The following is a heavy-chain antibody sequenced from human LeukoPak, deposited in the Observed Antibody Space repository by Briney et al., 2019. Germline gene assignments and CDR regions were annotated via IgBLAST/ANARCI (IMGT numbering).Heavy chain of an antibody. CDR3: ARDIRYYDSTGYPG. J-gene: IGHJ1*01. CDR1: GFTFSSYG. V-gene: IGHV3-23*01. Sequence: GGSLRLSCAASGFTFSSYGMSWVRQAPGKGLEWVSAISDSGGSTYYADSVKGRFTISRDNSKNTLYLQMNSLRAEDTALYHCARDIRYYDSTGYPGWGQGTLVIVSS. D-gene: IGHD3-22*01. CDR2: ISDSGGST.